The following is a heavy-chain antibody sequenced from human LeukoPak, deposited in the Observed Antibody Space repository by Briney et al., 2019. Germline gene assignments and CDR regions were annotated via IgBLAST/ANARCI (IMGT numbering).Heavy chain of an antibody. V-gene: IGHV1-69*13. CDR3: ARGWLAENTVVTPYNY. J-gene: IGHJ4*02. CDR2: ITPMFGTA. D-gene: IGHD4-23*01. CDR1: GGTFSSYD. Sequence: SVKVSCKASGGTFSSYDISWVREAPGQGLEWMGGITPMFGTAKYAQKFQGRVTITAVESMSTAYMELSSLRSEDTAVYYCARGWLAENTVVTPYNYWGQGTLVTVSS.